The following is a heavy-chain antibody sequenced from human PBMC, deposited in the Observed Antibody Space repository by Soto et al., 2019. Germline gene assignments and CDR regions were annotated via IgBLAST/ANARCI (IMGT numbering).Heavy chain of an antibody. D-gene: IGHD3-10*01. Sequence: GGSLRLSCAASGFTFDDYAMHWVRQAPGKGLEWVSGISWNSGSIGYADSVKGRFTISRDNAKNSLYLQMNSLRAEDTALYYCAKSGRKLWFGELDAFDIWGQGTMVTVSS. J-gene: IGHJ3*02. CDR2: ISWNSGSI. CDR1: GFTFDDYA. V-gene: IGHV3-9*01. CDR3: AKSGRKLWFGELDAFDI.